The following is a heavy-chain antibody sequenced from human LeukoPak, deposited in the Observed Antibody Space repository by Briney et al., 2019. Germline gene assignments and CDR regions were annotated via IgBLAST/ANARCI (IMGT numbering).Heavy chain of an antibody. CDR2: ISSSGSTI. D-gene: IGHD2-15*01. J-gene: IGHJ5*02. V-gene: IGHV3-48*03. CDR3: ARDRCSGGSCYSRGWFDP. Sequence: GGSLRLSCAASGFTFSSYEMNWVRQAPGKGLEWVSYISSSGSTIYYADSVKGRFTISRDNAKNSLYLQMNSLRAEDTAVYYCARDRCSGGSCYSRGWFDPWGQGTLVTVSS. CDR1: GFTFSSYE.